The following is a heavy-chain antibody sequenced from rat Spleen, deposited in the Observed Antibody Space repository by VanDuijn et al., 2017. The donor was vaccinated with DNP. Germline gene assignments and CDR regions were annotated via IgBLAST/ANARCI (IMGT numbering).Heavy chain of an antibody. V-gene: IGHV5-29*01. CDR1: GFTFSDYY. CDR2: ISYDGSST. D-gene: IGHD1-11*01. Sequence: EVLLVESDGGLVQPGRSLKLSCAVSGFTFSDYYMAGVRQAPTKGLEWVATISYDGSSTYYRDSVKGRFTISRDNAKSTLYLQMNSLRSEDTATYYCASRSLDWFAYWGQGTLVTVSS. CDR3: ASRSLDWFAY. J-gene: IGHJ3*01.